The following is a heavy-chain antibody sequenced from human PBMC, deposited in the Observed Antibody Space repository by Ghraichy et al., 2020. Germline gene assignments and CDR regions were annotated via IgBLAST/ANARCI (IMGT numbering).Heavy chain of an antibody. CDR2: IYPGDSDT. CDR3: ARQPFEAPHMIVVYTGGAFDI. CDR1: GYSFTSYW. J-gene: IGHJ3*02. V-gene: IGHV5-51*01. D-gene: IGHD3-22*01. Sequence: GESLNISCKGSGYSFTSYWIGWVRQMPGKGLEWMGIIYPGDSDTRYSPSFQGQVTISADKSISTAYLQWSSLKASDTAMYYCARQPFEAPHMIVVYTGGAFDIWGQGTMVTVSS.